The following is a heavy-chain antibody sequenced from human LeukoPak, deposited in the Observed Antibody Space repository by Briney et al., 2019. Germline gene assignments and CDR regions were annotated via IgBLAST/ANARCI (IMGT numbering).Heavy chain of an antibody. Sequence: GESLKISCKGSGYSFTSYWIGWVRQRPGKGLEWMAMIYPGDSDTRYSPSFQGQVTISADKSISTAYLQWSSLKASDTAMYYCARASTVKDDFDYWGQGTLVTVSS. CDR2: IYPGDSDT. V-gene: IGHV5-51*01. CDR3: ARASTVKDDFDY. CDR1: GYSFTSYW. J-gene: IGHJ4*02. D-gene: IGHD4-17*01.